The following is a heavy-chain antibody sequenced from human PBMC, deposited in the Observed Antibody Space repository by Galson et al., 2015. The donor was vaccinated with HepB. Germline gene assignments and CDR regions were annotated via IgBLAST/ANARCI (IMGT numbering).Heavy chain of an antibody. Sequence: SVKVSCKASGYTFTGYYMHWVRQAPGQGLEWMGWINPNSGGTNYAQKFQGRVTMTRDTSISTAYMELSRLRSDDTAVYYCAGLYCSGGSCPQDYYYYGMDVWGQGTTVTVSS. CDR2: INPNSGGT. V-gene: IGHV1-2*02. D-gene: IGHD2-15*01. J-gene: IGHJ6*02. CDR3: AGLYCSGGSCPQDYYYYGMDV. CDR1: GYTFTGYY.